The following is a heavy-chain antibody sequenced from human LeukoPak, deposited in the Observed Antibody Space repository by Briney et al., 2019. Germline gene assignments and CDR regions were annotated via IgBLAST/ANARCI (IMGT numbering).Heavy chain of an antibody. CDR3: AREKARQQLPNCFDP. V-gene: IGHV4-59*12. D-gene: IGHD6-13*01. Sequence: SETLSLTCTVSGGSISSYYWSWIRQPPGKGLEWIGYIYYSGSTNYNPSLKSRVTISVDTSKNQFSLKLSSVTAADTAVYYCAREKARQQLPNCFDPWGQGTRVPVPS. CDR1: GGSISSYY. J-gene: IGHJ5*02. CDR2: IYYSGST.